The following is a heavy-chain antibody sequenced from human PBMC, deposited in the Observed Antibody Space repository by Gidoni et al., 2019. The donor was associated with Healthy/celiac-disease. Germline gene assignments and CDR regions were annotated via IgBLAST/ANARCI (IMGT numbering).Heavy chain of an antibody. CDR1: GYRFPSYC. CDR2: IYPGDSDT. J-gene: IGHJ4*02. D-gene: IGHD3-22*01. Sequence: VQLVQSGAEVHKPGESLTISCKGSGYRFPSYCIGLVRQMPGKGLEWRGIIYPGDSDTRYSPSYQAQVTISADKSISTAYLQWSSLKASDTAMYYCARPTDSRTWVYWGQGTLVTVSS. V-gene: IGHV5-51*01. CDR3: ARPTDSRTWVY.